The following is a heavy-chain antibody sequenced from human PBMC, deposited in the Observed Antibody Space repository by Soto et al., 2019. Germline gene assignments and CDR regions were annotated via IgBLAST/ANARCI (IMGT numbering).Heavy chain of an antibody. D-gene: IGHD6-6*01. CDR2: IYYSGST. CDR3: ARGGYTGSSGNWFDP. V-gene: IGHV4-39*01. J-gene: IGHJ5*02. Sequence: PSETLSLTCAVSGGSISGDTFYWGWIRQPPGKGLEWIGSIYYSGSTYYNPSLKSRVTISVDTSKNQFSLKLTSVTAADTAVYYCARGGYTGSSGNWFDPWGQGTLVTVS. CDR1: GGSISGDTFY.